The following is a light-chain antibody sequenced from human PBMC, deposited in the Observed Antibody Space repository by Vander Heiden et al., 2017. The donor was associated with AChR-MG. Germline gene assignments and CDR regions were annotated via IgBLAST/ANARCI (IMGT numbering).Light chain of an antibody. J-gene: IGKJ4*01. CDR3: QQYGSSPPKVT. CDR1: QSVSSSY. CDR2: GAS. V-gene: IGKV3-20*01. Sequence: IVLPQSPGTLSLSPGQRATLSCRASQSVSSSYLAWYQQKPGQAPRLLIYGASSRATGIPDRFSGSGSGTDFTLTISRLEPEDFAVYYCQQYGSSPPKVTFGGGTKVEIK.